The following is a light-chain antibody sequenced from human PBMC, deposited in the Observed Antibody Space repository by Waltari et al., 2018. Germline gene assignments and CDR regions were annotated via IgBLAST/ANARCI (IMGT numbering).Light chain of an antibody. V-gene: IGLV2-14*02. CDR1: SSDVGSYDS. Sequence: QSALTQPASVSGSPGQSITISCTGTSSDVGSYDSVSWYQQHPGKGPKLILSEGYKRPSGVSNRVSGCKYGSTASLTISGLQTEDEADYYCSSYTGRIYVFATGTKVTVL. CDR2: EGY. J-gene: IGLJ1*01. CDR3: SSYTGRIYV.